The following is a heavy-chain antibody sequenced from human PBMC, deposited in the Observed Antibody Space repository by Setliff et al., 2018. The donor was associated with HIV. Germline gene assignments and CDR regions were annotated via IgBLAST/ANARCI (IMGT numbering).Heavy chain of an antibody. CDR1: GFSFSRHY. Sequence: ASVKVSCKASGFSFSRHYMHWVRQAPGEGLEWVAMINPSDGIPSYAQKFQDRVVVTRDTSRSIVCMELSSLLSEDTAVYFCTRAFPPMIPAAFDIWGLGTLVTV. CDR3: TRAFPPMIPAAFDI. V-gene: IGHV1-46*01. D-gene: IGHD3-16*01. CDR2: INPSDGIP. J-gene: IGHJ3*02.